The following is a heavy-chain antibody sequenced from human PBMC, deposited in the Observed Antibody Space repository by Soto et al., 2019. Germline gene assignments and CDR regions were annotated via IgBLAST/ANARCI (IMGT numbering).Heavy chain of an antibody. J-gene: IGHJ6*02. CDR3: AKYSGSYPVYNGMSL. CDR2: ISASSDAA. CDR1: GFPFSTSA. V-gene: IGHV3-23*01. D-gene: IGHD1-26*01. Sequence: EVQLLESGGGLVQPGGSLGRSCAASGFPFSTSAMNWVRQAPGKGLEWVSIISASSDAAYYAESVKGRFASSRDNSKNTLYLQMHSLRAEDTAVYYCAKYSGSYPVYNGMSLWGQGTTVTVS.